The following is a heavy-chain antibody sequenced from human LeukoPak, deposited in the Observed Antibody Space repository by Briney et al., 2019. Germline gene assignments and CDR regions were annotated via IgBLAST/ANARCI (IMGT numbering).Heavy chain of an antibody. J-gene: IGHJ3*02. Sequence: SETLSLTCAVYGGSFSGYYWSWIRQPPGKGLEWIGEINHSGSTNYNPSLKSRVTISVDTSKNQFSLKLSSVTAADTAVYHCARLRFQGVKAFDIWGQGTMVTVSS. CDR2: INHSGST. CDR1: GGSFSGYY. CDR3: ARLRFQGVKAFDI. D-gene: IGHD2-21*01. V-gene: IGHV4-34*01.